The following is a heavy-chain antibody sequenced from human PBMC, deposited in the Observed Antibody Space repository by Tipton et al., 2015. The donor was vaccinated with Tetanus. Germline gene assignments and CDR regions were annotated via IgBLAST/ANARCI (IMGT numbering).Heavy chain of an antibody. D-gene: IGHD3-16*01. Sequence: VQLVQSGAEVKKPGASVKVSCKASGYTFTSYYMHWVRQAPGQGLEWMGIINPSGGSTSYAQKFQGRVTMTRDTSTSTVYMGLSSRRSGDTAVYYCASHEGGIWGQGTMVTVSS. V-gene: IGHV1-46*01. CDR3: ASHEGGI. J-gene: IGHJ3*02. CDR1: GYTFTSYY. CDR2: INPSGGST.